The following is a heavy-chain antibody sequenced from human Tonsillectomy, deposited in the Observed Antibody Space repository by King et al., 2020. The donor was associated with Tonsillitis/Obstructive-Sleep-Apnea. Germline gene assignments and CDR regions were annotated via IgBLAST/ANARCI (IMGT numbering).Heavy chain of an antibody. D-gene: IGHD4-17*01. J-gene: IGHJ6*03. V-gene: IGHV3-43*02. CDR3: AKEAPSPDYGDYYMDV. CDR2: ISGDGGST. Sequence: VQLVESGGGVAQPGGSLRLSCAASGFTLDDYGMHWVRQVPGKGLEGVSLISGDGGSTYYADSVKGRFTISRDNSKNSLYLQMNSLRIEDTALYYCAKEAPSPDYGDYYMDVWGKGTTVTVSS. CDR1: GFTLDDYG.